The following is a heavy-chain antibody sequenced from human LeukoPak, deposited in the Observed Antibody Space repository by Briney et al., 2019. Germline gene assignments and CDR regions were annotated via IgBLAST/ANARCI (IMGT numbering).Heavy chain of an antibody. V-gene: IGHV1-69*05. J-gene: IGHJ4*02. CDR2: IIPVFGTA. Sequence: SVKVSCKASGGTFSSYAISWVRQAPGQGLEWMGRIIPVFGTANYAQKFQGRVTITTDESTSTAYMELSSLRSEDTAVYYCARDSSSWTYFDYWGQGTLVTVSS. D-gene: IGHD6-13*01. CDR1: GGTFSSYA. CDR3: ARDSSSWTYFDY.